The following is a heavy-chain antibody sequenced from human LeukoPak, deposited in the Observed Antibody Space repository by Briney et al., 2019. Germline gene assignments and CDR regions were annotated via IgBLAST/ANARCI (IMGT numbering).Heavy chain of an antibody. CDR3: AKDLNSTYNYDSSGYEDAFDF. CDR2: IKQDGREK. D-gene: IGHD3-22*01. Sequence: GGSLRLSCAASGFTFSSHWMSWVRQAPGKGLEWVANIKQDGREKYYVDSVKGRFTISRDNAKNSLYLQMNSLRAEDTAVYYCAKDLNSTYNYDSSGYEDAFDFWGQGTMVTVSS. V-gene: IGHV3-7*03. J-gene: IGHJ3*01. CDR1: GFTFSSHW.